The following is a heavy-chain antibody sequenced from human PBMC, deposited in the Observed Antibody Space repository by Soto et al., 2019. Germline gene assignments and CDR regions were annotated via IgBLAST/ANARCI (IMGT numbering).Heavy chain of an antibody. CDR3: ERHNTWTNWFDP. Sequence: GASVKVSCKASGYTFTSYGIIWVRQAPGQGLEWMGWISAYNGNTNYAQKLQGRVTMTTDTSTSTAYVEVRSLRSDDSAVYYCERHNTWTNWFDPWGQGTMVTVSS. CDR1: GYTFTSYG. V-gene: IGHV1-18*01. D-gene: IGHD3-16*01. J-gene: IGHJ5*02. CDR2: ISAYNGNT.